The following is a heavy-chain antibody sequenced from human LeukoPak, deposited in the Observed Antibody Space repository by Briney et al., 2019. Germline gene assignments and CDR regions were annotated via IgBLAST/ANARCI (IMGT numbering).Heavy chain of an antibody. CDR3: AGGGDPYFDY. D-gene: IGHD3-16*01. V-gene: IGHV4-59*01. CDR2: IYYSGST. CDR1: GGSISSYH. Sequence: PSETLSLTCTVSGGSISSYHWSWIRQPPGKGLEWIGYIYYSGSTNYNPSLKSRVTISVDTSKNQFSLKLSSVTAADTAVYYCAGGGDPYFDYWGQGTLVTVSS. J-gene: IGHJ4*02.